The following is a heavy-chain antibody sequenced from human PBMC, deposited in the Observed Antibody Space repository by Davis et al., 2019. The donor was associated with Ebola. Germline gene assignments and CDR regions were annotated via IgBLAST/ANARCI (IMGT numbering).Heavy chain of an antibody. J-gene: IGHJ6*02. Sequence: GESLKISCAASGFTFSSYWMSWVRQAPGKGLEWVANIKQDGSEKYYVDSVKGRFTISRDNAKNSLYLQMNSLRAEDTAVYYCAKKPRNGSGSYGMDVWGQGTTVTVSS. D-gene: IGHD3-10*01. CDR2: IKQDGSEK. V-gene: IGHV3-7*03. CDR3: AKKPRNGSGSYGMDV. CDR1: GFTFSSYW.